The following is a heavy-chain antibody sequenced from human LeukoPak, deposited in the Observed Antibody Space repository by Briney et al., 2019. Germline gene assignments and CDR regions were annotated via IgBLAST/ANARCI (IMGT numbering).Heavy chain of an antibody. Sequence: GGALRLSCAASGFTFSDHYMIWLRQAPGRGLESISYISHIVDTKYYADSVKGRLSISRDNAKSSLYLEMNSLRVEDTAVYYCARDRHGYFDYWGQGTLVTVSS. CDR2: ISHIVDTK. CDR3: ARDRHGYFDY. V-gene: IGHV3-11*01. J-gene: IGHJ4*02. D-gene: IGHD6-13*01. CDR1: GFTFSDHY.